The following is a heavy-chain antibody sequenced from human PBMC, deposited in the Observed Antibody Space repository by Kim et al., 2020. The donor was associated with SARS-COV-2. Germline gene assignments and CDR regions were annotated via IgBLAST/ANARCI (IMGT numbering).Heavy chain of an antibody. CDR2: INHSGST. J-gene: IGHJ6*02. D-gene: IGHD2-2*01. Sequence: SETLSLTCAVYGGSFSGYYWSWIRQPPGKGLEWIGEINHSGSTNYNPSLKSRVTISVDTSKNQFPLKLSSVTAADTAVYYCARGRTSRGMDVWGHGTTVTVSS. CDR1: GGSFSGYY. CDR3: ARGRTSRGMDV. V-gene: IGHV4-34*01.